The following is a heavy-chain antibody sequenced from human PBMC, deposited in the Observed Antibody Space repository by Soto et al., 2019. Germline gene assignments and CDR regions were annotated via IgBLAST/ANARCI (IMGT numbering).Heavy chain of an antibody. V-gene: IGHV1-2*02. CDR2: MNPNTGGA. CDR1: GYTFADFY. Sequence: ASVKVSCKTSGYTFADFYIHWVRQAPGQGFEWIGWMNPNTGGAVYAQKFLGRVAMTRDTSISTAYMELSRLPSNDTAVYFCATPTYDDFWSGSFWGQGTLVTVSS. J-gene: IGHJ4*02. D-gene: IGHD3-3*01. CDR3: ATPTYDDFWSGSF.